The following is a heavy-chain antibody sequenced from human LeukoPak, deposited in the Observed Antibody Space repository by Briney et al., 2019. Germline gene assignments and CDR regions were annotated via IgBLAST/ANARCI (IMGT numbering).Heavy chain of an antibody. V-gene: IGHV4-34*01. CDR3: ARTPYYDFWSGNPGRYFDY. Sequence: PSETLSLTCAVYGGSFSGYYWSWIRQPPGKGLEWIGEINHSGSTNYNPSLKSRVTISVDTSKNQFSLKLSSVTAADTAVYYCARTPYYDFWSGNPGRYFDYWGQGTLVTVSS. CDR2: INHSGST. J-gene: IGHJ4*02. CDR1: GGSFSGYY. D-gene: IGHD3-3*01.